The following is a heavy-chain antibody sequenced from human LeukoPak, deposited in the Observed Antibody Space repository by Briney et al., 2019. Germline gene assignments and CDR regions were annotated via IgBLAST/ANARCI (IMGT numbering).Heavy chain of an antibody. CDR1: GYTLTELS. V-gene: IGHV1-24*01. D-gene: IGHD3-3*01. CDR2: FDPEDGET. J-gene: IGHJ3*02. CDR3: ARLKYYDFWSGYSRAFDI. Sequence: ASVKVSCKVSGYTLTELSMHWVRQAPGKGLEWMGGFDPEDGETIYAQKFQGRVTMTEDTSTDTAYMELGSLRSDDTAVYYCARLKYYDFWSGYSRAFDIWGQGTMVTVST.